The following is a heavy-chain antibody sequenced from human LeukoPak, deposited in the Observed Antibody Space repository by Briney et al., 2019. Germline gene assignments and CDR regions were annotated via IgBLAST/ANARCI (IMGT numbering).Heavy chain of an antibody. V-gene: IGHV3-30*18. Sequence: GRSLRLSCAASGFSISDYDMHWVRQAPGKGLEWVAVISYDGSNKYYEDSVKGRFTISRDNSKNTLFLQMNSLRSEDTAVYYCAKLRDTSGWFLDYWGQGTLVIVSS. J-gene: IGHJ4*02. CDR3: AKLRDTSGWFLDY. D-gene: IGHD6-19*01. CDR1: GFSISDYD. CDR2: ISYDGSNK.